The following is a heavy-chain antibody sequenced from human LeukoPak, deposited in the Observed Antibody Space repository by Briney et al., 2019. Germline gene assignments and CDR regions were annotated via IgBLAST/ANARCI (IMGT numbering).Heavy chain of an antibody. D-gene: IGHD6-13*01. V-gene: IGHV4-39*07. CDR3: ARDPDGSSWVDY. CDR2: IYYSGST. Sequence: SETLSLTCTVSGGSIITNSYYWDWVRQPPGKGLEWIESIYYSGSTYYNPSLKSRVTISVDTSKNQFSLKLSSATAADTAVYYCARDPDGSSWVDYWGQGTLVTVSS. CDR1: GGSIITNSYY. J-gene: IGHJ4*02.